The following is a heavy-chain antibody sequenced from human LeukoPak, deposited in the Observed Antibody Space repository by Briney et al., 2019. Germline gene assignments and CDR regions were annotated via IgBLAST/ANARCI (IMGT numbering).Heavy chain of an antibody. D-gene: IGHD6-19*01. CDR2: IYPGDSDT. CDR3: ASGTVAGTESSFDY. J-gene: IGHJ4*02. V-gene: IGHV5-51*01. CDR1: GYTFTSYW. Sequence: GESLKISCKGSGYTFTSYWIGWVRQTPGKGLEWMGIIYPGDSDTRYSPSFQGQVTISADKSITTAYLQWSSLKTSDTAMYYCASGTVAGTESSFDYWGQGTLVTVSS.